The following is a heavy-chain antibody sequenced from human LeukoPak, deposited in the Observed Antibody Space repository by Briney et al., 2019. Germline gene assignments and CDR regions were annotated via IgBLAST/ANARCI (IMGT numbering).Heavy chain of an antibody. CDR3: ARDLSFGAPYNWFDP. V-gene: IGHV3-74*01. J-gene: IGHJ5*02. D-gene: IGHD3-10*01. CDR1: GFTFNNNW. CDR2: INNDGSTT. Sequence: QTGGSLRLSCVASGFTFNNNWMHWVRQAPGKGLVWVSRINNDGSTTRYADSVKGRFTISRDNAKNTLYLQMNNLRAEDTAVYYCARDLSFGAPYNWFDPWGQGTLVTVSS.